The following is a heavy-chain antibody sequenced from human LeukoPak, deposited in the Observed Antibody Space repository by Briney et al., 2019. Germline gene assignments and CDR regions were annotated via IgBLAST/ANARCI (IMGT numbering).Heavy chain of an antibody. V-gene: IGHV1-8*01. J-gene: IGHJ4*02. CDR3: ARVLYYYGSGSVY. Sequence: ASVKVPCKASGYTFTSYDINWVRQDTGQGLEWMGWMNPNSGNTGYAQKFQGRVTMTRNTSISTAYMELSSLRSEDTAVYYCARVLYYYGSGSVYWGQGTLVTVSS. D-gene: IGHD3-10*01. CDR2: MNPNSGNT. CDR1: GYTFTSYD.